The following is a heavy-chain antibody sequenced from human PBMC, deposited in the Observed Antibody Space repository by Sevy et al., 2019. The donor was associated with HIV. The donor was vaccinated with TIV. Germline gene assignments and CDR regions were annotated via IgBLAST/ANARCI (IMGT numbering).Heavy chain of an antibody. CDR3: ARQEGDIVVAYFDY. V-gene: IGHV4-59*08. D-gene: IGHD2-15*01. J-gene: IGHJ4*02. CDR2: IYYSGST. Sequence: SETLSLTCTVSGGSISSYYWSWIRQPPGKGLVWIGYIYYSGSTNYNPSLKSRVTISVDTSKNQFSLKLSSVTAADTAVYYCARQEGDIVVAYFDYWGQGTLVTVSS. CDR1: GGSISSYY.